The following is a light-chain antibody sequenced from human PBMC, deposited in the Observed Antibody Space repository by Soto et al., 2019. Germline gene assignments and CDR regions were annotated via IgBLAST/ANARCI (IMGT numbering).Light chain of an antibody. V-gene: IGKV3-11*01. Sequence: EIVLTQSPANLSLSPAERATLSCRASQSVSTYLAWYQQKPGQAPRLLMYDASNRVSGIPARFSGSGSGTDFTLTISSLESEDFAVYYCQQRSDWPLTFGGGTKVEIK. CDR1: QSVSTY. CDR3: QQRSDWPLT. CDR2: DAS. J-gene: IGKJ4*01.